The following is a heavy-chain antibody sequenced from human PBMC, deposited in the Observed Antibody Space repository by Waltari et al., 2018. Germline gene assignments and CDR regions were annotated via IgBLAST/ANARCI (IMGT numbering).Heavy chain of an antibody. V-gene: IGHV4-39*01. CDR2: IHHRGST. J-gene: IGHJ5*02. D-gene: IGHD1-1*01. Sequence: QLQFQESGSGLVRPSATLSLTCSVSAGSITTHNCYWAWIRQSPEKGLEWLGSIHHRGSTYYSLPSRARLTLSVGASKGQFSRRLTSVTAAYTGIDYCTKSGNSMTSFNYFDPWGPGTLATVSS. CDR1: AGSITTHNCY. CDR3: TKSGNSMTSFNYFDP.